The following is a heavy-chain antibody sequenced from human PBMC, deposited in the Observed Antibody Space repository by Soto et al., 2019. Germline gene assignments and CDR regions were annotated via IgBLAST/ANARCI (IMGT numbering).Heavy chain of an antibody. CDR2: ISGSSGAT. J-gene: IGHJ1*01. V-gene: IGHV3-23*01. Sequence: EVQLLESGGDLVQPGGSLKLSCAASGFNFSNYGMSWVRQAPGKGPEWVSVISGSSGATYYADSVRGRFTISSDNSKNTLFLQIYRLRAEDTAGYYCVKDRAGVQAETTLDNWGQGTLVPVSS. CDR3: VKDRAGVQAETTLDN. CDR1: GFNFSNYG. D-gene: IGHD6-19*01.